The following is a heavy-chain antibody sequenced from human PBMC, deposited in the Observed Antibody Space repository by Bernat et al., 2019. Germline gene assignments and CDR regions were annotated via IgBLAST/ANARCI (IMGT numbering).Heavy chain of an antibody. CDR3: ARDMRSVVVVAATFGMDV. Sequence: QVQLVESGGGMVQPGRSLRLSCAASGFTFSSYAMHWVRQAPGKGLEWVAVISYDGSNKYYADSVKGRFTISRDNSKNTLYLQMNSLRAEDTAVYYCARDMRSVVVVAATFGMDVWGQGTTVTVSS. D-gene: IGHD2-15*01. CDR2: ISYDGSNK. CDR1: GFTFSSYA. J-gene: IGHJ6*02. V-gene: IGHV3-30-3*01.